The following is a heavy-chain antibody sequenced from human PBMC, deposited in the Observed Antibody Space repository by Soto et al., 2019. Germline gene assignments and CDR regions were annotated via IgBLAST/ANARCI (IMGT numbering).Heavy chain of an antibody. V-gene: IGHV3-21*01. J-gene: IGHJ4*02. D-gene: IGHD3-9*01. CDR2: ISSSSSYI. Sequence: GGSLRLSCAASGFTFSKYRMNWVRQAPGKGLEWVSYISSSSSYIYYADSVKGRFTISRDNAKNSLYLQMNSLRAEDTAVYYCAPTPDFDWLLKDYWGQGTLVTVSS. CDR3: APTPDFDWLLKDY. CDR1: GFTFSKYR.